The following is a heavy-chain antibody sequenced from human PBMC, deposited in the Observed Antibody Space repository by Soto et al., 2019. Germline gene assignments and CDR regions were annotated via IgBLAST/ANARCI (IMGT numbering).Heavy chain of an antibody. Sequence: GGSLRLSCAASGFTFSSYWMSWARQAPGKGLEWVANIKKDGSEKYYVDSVKGRFTISRDNAKNSLYLQMNSLRAEDTAVYYWAGMDKSMVKTAGYWGQGTLVTVSS. D-gene: IGHD5-18*01. CDR2: IKKDGSEK. CDR3: AGMDKSMVKTAGY. V-gene: IGHV3-7*01. CDR1: GFTFSSYW. J-gene: IGHJ4*02.